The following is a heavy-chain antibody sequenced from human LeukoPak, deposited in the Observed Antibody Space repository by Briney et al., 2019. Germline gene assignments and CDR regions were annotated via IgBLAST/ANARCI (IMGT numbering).Heavy chain of an antibody. Sequence: PGGSLRLSCAVSGFAFGSEAMSWVRQSPARGLEWVASISPGGGTTYYADYVKGRFTISRDNSKNTLYLQMNSLRAEDTAVYYCAKEDELLMDYWGQGTLVTVSS. CDR3: AKEDELLMDY. CDR2: ISPGGGTT. D-gene: IGHD1-26*01. CDR1: GFAFGSEA. J-gene: IGHJ4*02. V-gene: IGHV3-23*01.